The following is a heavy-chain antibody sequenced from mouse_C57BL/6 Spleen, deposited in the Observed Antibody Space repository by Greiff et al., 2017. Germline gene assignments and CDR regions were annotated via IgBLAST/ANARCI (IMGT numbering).Heavy chain of an antibody. V-gene: IGHV1-82*01. D-gene: IGHD3-3*01. CDR2: IYPGDGDT. CDR1: GYAFSSSW. Sequence: QVQLQQSGPELVKPGASVKISCKASGYAFSSSWMNWVKQRPGKGLEWIGRIYPGDGDTNYKGKFKGKATLTADKSSSTAYMQLSSLTSEDSAVYFCARGGTWEGYWGQGTTLTVSS. CDR3: ARGGTWEGY. J-gene: IGHJ2*01.